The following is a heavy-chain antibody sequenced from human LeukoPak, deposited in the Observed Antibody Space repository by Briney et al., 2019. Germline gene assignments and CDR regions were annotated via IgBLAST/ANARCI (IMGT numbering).Heavy chain of an antibody. CDR3: ARMKYDFWSGCFDY. V-gene: IGHV1-8*01. D-gene: IGHD3-3*01. Sequence: GASVKVSCKASGYTFTSYDINWVRQATGQGLEWMGWMNPNSGNTGYAQKFQGRVTITTDESTSTAYMELSSLRSEDTAVYYCARMKYDFWSGCFDYWGQGTLVTVSS. CDR1: GYTFTSYD. J-gene: IGHJ4*02. CDR2: MNPNSGNT.